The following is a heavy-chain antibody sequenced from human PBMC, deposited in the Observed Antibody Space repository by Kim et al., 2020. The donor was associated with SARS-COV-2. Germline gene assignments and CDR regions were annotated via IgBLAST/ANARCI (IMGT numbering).Heavy chain of an antibody. Sequence: ASVKVSCKASGYTFTNYKIHWVRQAPGQGLEWMGIITPIDGAATYPQKFQGRVILTRDMSTSTVYMELSSLGSEDTAVYYCARDTTKWSFDYWGQGTLVTVSS. CDR3: ARDTTKWSFDY. J-gene: IGHJ4*02. D-gene: IGHD1-26*01. V-gene: IGHV1-46*01. CDR2: ITPIDGAA. CDR1: GYTFTNYK.